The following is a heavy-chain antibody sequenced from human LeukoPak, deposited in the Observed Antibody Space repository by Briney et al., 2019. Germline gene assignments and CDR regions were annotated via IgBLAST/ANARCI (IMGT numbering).Heavy chain of an antibody. CDR1: GFTFSSYS. D-gene: IGHD3-3*01. Sequence: GGSLRLSCAASGFTFSSYSMNWVRQAQGKGLEWVSYISGSSSTIYYADSVKGRFTISRDNAKNSLYLQMNSLRDEDTAVYYCASSDDFWSGYYNFDYWGQGTLVTVSS. CDR3: ASSDDFWSGYYNFDY. V-gene: IGHV3-48*02. CDR2: ISGSSSTI. J-gene: IGHJ4*02.